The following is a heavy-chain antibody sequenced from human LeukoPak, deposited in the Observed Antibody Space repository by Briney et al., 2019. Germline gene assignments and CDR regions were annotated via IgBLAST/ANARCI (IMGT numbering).Heavy chain of an antibody. CDR2: IRYDGSNK. CDR1: GFTFSSYG. J-gene: IGHJ4*02. CDR3: AKDDGCSGGSCYSGEFDY. D-gene: IGHD2-15*01. V-gene: IGHV3-30*02. Sequence: GGSLRLSCAASGFTFSSYGMHWVRQAPGKGLEWVAFIRYDGSNKYYADSVKGRFTISRDNSKNTLYLQMNSLRAEDTAVYYCAKDDGCSGGSCYSGEFDYWGQGTLVTVSS.